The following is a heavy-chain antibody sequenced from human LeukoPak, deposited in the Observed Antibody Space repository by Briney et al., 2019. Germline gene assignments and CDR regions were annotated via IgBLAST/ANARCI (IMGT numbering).Heavy chain of an antibody. J-gene: IGHJ6*02. Sequence: PSETLSLTCTVSGGSISSYYWSWIRQPAGKGLEWIGRIYTSGSTNYNPSLKSRVTMSVDTSKNQFSLKLSSVTAADTAVYYCARSGYYPFYYSYGMDVWGQGTTVTVSS. CDR1: GGSISSYY. CDR3: ARSGYYPFYYSYGMDV. V-gene: IGHV4-4*07. D-gene: IGHD3-3*01. CDR2: IYTSGST.